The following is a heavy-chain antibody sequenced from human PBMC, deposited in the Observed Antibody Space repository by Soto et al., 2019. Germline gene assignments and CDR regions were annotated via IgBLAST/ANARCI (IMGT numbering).Heavy chain of an antibody. V-gene: IGHV1-69*01. Sequence: QVQLIQSEAEVKKPGSSVRVSCTASGGIFGSHGFSWVRQAPGQRLEWVGGFIPIFRTLTYTEKFQARVRIAADESTNTVYLDLSSLTSEDTAVYYCVRDRPIYYSDSHDEFVASDYEVWGQGTMVSVSS. D-gene: IGHD3-22*01. J-gene: IGHJ3*01. CDR3: VRDRPIYYSDSHDEFVASDYEV. CDR1: GGIFGSHG. CDR2: FIPIFRTL.